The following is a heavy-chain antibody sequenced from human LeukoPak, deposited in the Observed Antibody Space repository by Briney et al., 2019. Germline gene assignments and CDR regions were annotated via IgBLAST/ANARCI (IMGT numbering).Heavy chain of an antibody. D-gene: IGHD3-10*01. CDR2: ISYDGSNK. CDR1: GFTFSSYA. CDR3: ARGCPAERVRGVYYYGMDV. J-gene: IGHJ6*02. V-gene: IGHV3-30*04. Sequence: GGSLRLSCAASGFTFSSYAMHWVRQAPGKGLEWVAVISYDGSNKYYADSVRGRFTISRDNSKNTLYLQMNSLRAEDTAVYYCARGCPAERVRGVYYYGMDVWGQGTTVTVSS.